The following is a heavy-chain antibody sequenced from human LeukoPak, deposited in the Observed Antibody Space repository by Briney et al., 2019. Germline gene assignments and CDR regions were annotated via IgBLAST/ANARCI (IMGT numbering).Heavy chain of an antibody. Sequence: GGSLRLSCAASGLTFSSPSMNWVRQAPGKGLEWVSSISSSSNYMYYTDSVKGRFTIFRDNAENSLYLQMNSLRIEDTAVYYCARGLISSGYSPYFDYWGQGTLVTVSS. J-gene: IGHJ4*02. V-gene: IGHV3-21*01. CDR1: GLTFSSPS. CDR2: ISSSSNYM. CDR3: ARGLISSGYSPYFDY. D-gene: IGHD3-22*01.